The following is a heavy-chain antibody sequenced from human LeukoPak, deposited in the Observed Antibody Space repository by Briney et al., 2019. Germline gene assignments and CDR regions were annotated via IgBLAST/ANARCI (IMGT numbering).Heavy chain of an antibody. CDR1: GFTFSSHN. D-gene: IGHD3-10*01. CDR3: ARVHQDKNYGSGSYYHDAFDI. CDR2: ISSSSSTI. J-gene: IGHJ3*02. V-gene: IGHV3-48*04. Sequence: GGSLRLSCAASGFTFSSHNMNWVRQAPGKGLEWVSYISSSSSTIYYADSVKGRFTISRDNAKNSLYLQMNSLRVEDTAVYYCARVHQDKNYGSGSYYHDAFDIWGQGTMVTVSS.